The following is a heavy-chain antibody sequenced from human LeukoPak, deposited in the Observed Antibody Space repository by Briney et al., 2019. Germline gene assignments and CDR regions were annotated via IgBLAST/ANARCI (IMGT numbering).Heavy chain of an antibody. CDR3: ARDRVGGYCSRTSCYTPSYYCYGMDV. D-gene: IGHD2-2*02. V-gene: IGHV3-33*01. CDR1: GFTFSSYG. J-gene: IGHJ6*02. CDR2: IWYDGSNK. Sequence: GGSLRLSCAASGFTFSSYGMHWVRQAPGKGLEWWAFIWYDGSNKDYADSVKGRLTISRDKCNNTLYLQMNSLRDEGTGVCYCARDRVGGYCSRTSCYTPSYYCYGMDVWGQGTTVTVSS.